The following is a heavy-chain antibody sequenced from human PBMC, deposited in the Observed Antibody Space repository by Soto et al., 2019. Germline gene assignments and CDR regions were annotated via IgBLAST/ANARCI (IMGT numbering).Heavy chain of an antibody. CDR2: ISYDGSNK. CDR1: GFTFSSYA. Sequence: QVQLVESGGGVVQPGRSLRLSCAASGFTFSSYAMHWVRQAPGKGLEWVAVISYDGSNKYYADSVKGRFTNSRDNSKNTLYLQMNSLRAEDTAVYYCARAGCDGGSCYTLVGLRYGMDVLGQGTTVTVSS. CDR3: ARAGCDGGSCYTLVGLRYGMDV. V-gene: IGHV3-30-3*01. D-gene: IGHD2-15*01. J-gene: IGHJ6*02.